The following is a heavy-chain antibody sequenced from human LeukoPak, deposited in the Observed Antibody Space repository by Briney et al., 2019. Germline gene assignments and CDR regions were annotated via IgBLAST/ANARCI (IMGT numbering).Heavy chain of an antibody. CDR3: GKDSRTGGPRAFDS. D-gene: IGHD2-8*02. V-gene: IGHV3-23*01. Sequence: GGSLRLSCAASGFTFSSYAMSWVRQAPGKGLEWVSGMSGSGAYTYYADSVKGRFTISRDNSKNTLYLQMGSLRAEDTAIYYCGKDSRTGGPRAFDSWGQGTLVTVSS. CDR1: GFTFSSYA. J-gene: IGHJ4*02. CDR2: MSGSGAYT.